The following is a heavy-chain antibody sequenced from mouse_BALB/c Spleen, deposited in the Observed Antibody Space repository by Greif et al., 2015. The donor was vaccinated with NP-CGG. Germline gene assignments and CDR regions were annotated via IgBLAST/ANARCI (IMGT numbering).Heavy chain of an antibody. D-gene: IGHD1-1*01. CDR3: ARGTTSFAY. V-gene: IGHV1-7*01. Sequence: VKLVESGAELAKPGASVKMSCKASGYTFTSYWMHWVKQRPGQGLEWIGYINPSTGYTEYNQKFKDKATLTADKSSSTAYMQLSSLTSEDSAVYYCARGTTSFAYWGQGTLVTVSA. J-gene: IGHJ3*01. CDR1: GYTFTSYW. CDR2: INPSTGYT.